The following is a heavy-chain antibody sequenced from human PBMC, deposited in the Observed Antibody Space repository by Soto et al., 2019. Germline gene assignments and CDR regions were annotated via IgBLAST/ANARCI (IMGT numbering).Heavy chain of an antibody. CDR3: ARDSYRLFGYYYDSSGYRNWFDP. J-gene: IGHJ5*02. CDR1: GYTFTSYG. CDR2: ISAYNGNT. Sequence: QVQLVQSGAEVKKPGASVKVSCKASGYTFTSYGISWVRQAPGQGLEWMGWISAYNGNTNYAQKLQGRDTMTTDTSTSTAYMELRSLRSDDTAVYYCARDSYRLFGYYYDSSGYRNWFDPWGQGTLVTVSS. D-gene: IGHD3-22*01. V-gene: IGHV1-18*01.